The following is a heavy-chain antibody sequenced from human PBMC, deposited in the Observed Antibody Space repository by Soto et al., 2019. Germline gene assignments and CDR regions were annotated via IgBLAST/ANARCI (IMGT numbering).Heavy chain of an antibody. CDR2: ISSSGSTI. V-gene: IGHV3-48*03. J-gene: IGHJ6*02. Sequence: EVQLVESGGGLVHPGGSLRLSCAASGFTFSSYEMNWVRQAPGKGLEWVSYISSSGSTIYYADSVKGRFTISRDNAKNSLYLQMNSLRAEDTAVYYCARDGPYSNYYYYGMDVWGQGTTVTVSS. CDR1: GFTFSSYE. CDR3: ARDGPYSNYYYYGMDV. D-gene: IGHD4-4*01.